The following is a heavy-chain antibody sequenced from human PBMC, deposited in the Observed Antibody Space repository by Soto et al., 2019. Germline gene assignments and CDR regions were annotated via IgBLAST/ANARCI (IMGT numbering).Heavy chain of an antibody. CDR1: GYTFTSYY. J-gene: IGHJ4*02. CDR2: IIPIFGTA. CDR3: ASGYGYNYKSFDY. D-gene: IGHD5-12*01. V-gene: IGHV1-69*13. Sequence: SSVKVSCKASGYTFTSYYMHWVRQAPGQGLEWMGIIIPIFGTANYAQKFQGRVTITADESTSTAYMELSSLRSEDTAVYYCASGYGYNYKSFDYWDQGTLVTVSS.